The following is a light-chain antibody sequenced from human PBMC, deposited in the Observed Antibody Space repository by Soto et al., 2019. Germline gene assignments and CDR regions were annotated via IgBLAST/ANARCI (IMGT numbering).Light chain of an antibody. CDR3: MQGTHWPLT. Sequence: VMTQSPLSLPVTLGEPASISCRSIQSLVYSDGDTYLNWFQQRQGQPPRRXIYEVSDRDSGVPDRFSGSGYGTDFKLRISRVEAEDVGLFYCMQGTHWPLTFGGGTKVDIK. J-gene: IGKJ4*01. V-gene: IGKV2-30*01. CDR1: QSLVYSDGDTY. CDR2: EVS.